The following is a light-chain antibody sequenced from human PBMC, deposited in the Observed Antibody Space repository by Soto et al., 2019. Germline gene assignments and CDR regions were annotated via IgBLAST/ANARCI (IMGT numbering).Light chain of an antibody. Sequence: DIVMTQSPDSLAVSLGERATINCKSSQSVLYSSNNKNDLGWYQQKPGQPPKLLIYWASTRESGVPDRFSGSGSVTDFTLTINSRQAEDGAVYYCQQYYSPPYTCGQGTKLEIK. CDR3: QQYYSPPYT. CDR2: WAS. CDR1: QSVLYSSNNKND. V-gene: IGKV4-1*01. J-gene: IGKJ2*01.